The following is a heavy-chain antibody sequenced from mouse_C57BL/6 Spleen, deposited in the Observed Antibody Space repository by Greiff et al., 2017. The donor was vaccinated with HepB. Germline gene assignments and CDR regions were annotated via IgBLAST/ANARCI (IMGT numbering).Heavy chain of an antibody. D-gene: IGHD1-1*01. Sequence: VKLMESGPGLVAPSQSLSITCTVSGFSLTSYAISWVRQPPGKGLEWLGVIWTGGGTNYNSALKSRLSISKDNSKSQVFLKMNSLQTDDTARYYCASYYGSSLYYAMDYWGQGTSVTVSS. CDR2: IWTGGGT. CDR1: GFSLTSYA. V-gene: IGHV2-9-1*01. J-gene: IGHJ4*01. CDR3: ASYYGSSLYYAMDY.